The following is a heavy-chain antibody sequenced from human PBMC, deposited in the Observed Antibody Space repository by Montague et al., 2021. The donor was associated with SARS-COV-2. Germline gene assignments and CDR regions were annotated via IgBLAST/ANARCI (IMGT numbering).Heavy chain of an antibody. CDR1: GGSITDRTYY. CDR3: ARHWGIAAAGN. D-gene: IGHD6-13*01. V-gene: IGHV4-39*01. Sequence: ETLSLACSVSGGSITDRTYYWGCIRQSPGKGLEWIGAINYSGTTYYNPSLKSRVTISLDTAKNQFSLKMTSVTAADTAVYYCARHWGIAAAGNWGQGTLVTVSS. CDR2: INYSGTT. J-gene: IGHJ4*02.